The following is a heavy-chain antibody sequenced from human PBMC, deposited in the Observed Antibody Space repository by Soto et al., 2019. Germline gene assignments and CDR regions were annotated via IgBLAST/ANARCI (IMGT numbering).Heavy chain of an antibody. CDR3: ARRQDFGGPHYYYGMDV. CDR2: ISYDGSNK. Sequence: QVQLVESGGGVVQPGRSLRVSCAASGFIINNYAMHWVRQTPGKGLEWMAVISYDGSNKHYADSVKGRFTISRDKSKNTLYLQMNNLRPDDSAVYYCARRQDFGGPHYYYGMDVWGQGTTVTVSS. CDR1: GFIINNYA. V-gene: IGHV3-30*04. J-gene: IGHJ6*02. D-gene: IGHD3-3*01.